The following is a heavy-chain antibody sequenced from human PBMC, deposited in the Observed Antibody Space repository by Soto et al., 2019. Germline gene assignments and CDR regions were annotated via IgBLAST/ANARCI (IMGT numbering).Heavy chain of an antibody. CDR1: GCSVSSGSYY. D-gene: IGHD2-15*01. V-gene: IGHV4-61*01. CDR3: AIGEGAAEGMDV. Sequence: SETLSLTCTVSGCSVSSGSYYWSWIRQPPGKGLEWIGYIYYSGSTNYNPSLKSRVTISVDTSKNQFSLKLSSVTAADTAVYYCAIGEGAAEGMDVWGQGTTVTVSS. CDR2: IYYSGST. J-gene: IGHJ6*02.